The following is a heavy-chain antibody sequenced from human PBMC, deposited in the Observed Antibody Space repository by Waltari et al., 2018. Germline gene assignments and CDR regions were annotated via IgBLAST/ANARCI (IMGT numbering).Heavy chain of an antibody. J-gene: IGHJ4*02. V-gene: IGHV2-5*02. D-gene: IGHD3-3*02. Sequence: QITLKESGPPLVKPTQTLTLTCTFSGFSLRTSGVSVGWFRQPPGKAREWLALIYWDDDKRYRPSLRDRLTITKDTSKNQVVLTMTNMDPVDTATYYCAHSGHFWSGFYVDYYFDYWGQGTLVTVSS. CDR1: GFSLRTSGVS. CDR3: AHSGHFWSGFYVDYYFDY. CDR2: IYWDDDK.